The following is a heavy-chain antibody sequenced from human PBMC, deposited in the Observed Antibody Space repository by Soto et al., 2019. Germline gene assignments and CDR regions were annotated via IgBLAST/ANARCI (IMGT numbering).Heavy chain of an antibody. Sequence: SETLSLTCTVSGGSISSYYWSWIRQPPGKGLEWIGYIYYSGSTNYNPSLKSRVTISVDTSKNQFSLKLSSVTAADTAVYYCARLTYDHFWSGYRFDYWGQGTLVTVSS. V-gene: IGHV4-59*01. CDR3: ARLTYDHFWSGYRFDY. D-gene: IGHD3-3*02. J-gene: IGHJ4*02. CDR1: GGSISSYY. CDR2: IYYSGST.